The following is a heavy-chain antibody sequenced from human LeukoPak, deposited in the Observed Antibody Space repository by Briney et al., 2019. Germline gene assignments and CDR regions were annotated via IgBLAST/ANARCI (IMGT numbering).Heavy chain of an antibody. V-gene: IGHV4-39*07. Sequence: SETLSLTCTVSGGSISSSSYYWGWIRQPPGRGLEWIGSIYYSGTTYYNPSLKSRVTVSVDTSKNQFSLKLSSVTAADTAVYYCARESEQLYFDYWGQGTLVTVSS. J-gene: IGHJ4*02. CDR2: IYYSGTT. CDR1: GGSISSSSYY. CDR3: ARESEQLYFDY. D-gene: IGHD6-13*01.